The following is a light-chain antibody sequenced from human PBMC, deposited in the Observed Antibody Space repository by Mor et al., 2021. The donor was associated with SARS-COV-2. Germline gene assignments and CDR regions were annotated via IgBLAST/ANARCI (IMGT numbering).Light chain of an antibody. V-gene: IGLV2-14*02. J-gene: IGLJ2*01. CDR3: SSYSSTSPNSL. Sequence: RPSGVSNRFSGSKSGNTASLTISGLQPEDEADYYCSSYSSTSPNSLFGGGTKLTVL.